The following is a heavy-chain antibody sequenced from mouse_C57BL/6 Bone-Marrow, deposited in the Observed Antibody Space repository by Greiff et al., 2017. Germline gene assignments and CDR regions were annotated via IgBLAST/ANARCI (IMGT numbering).Heavy chain of an antibody. CDR1: DSEVFPIAY. CDR3: ARRDGYLWYFDV. CDR2: ILPSIGRT. D-gene: IGHD2-3*01. V-gene: IGHV15-2*01. Sequence: QVQLQQSGSELRRPGSSVKLSCKDFDSEVFPIAYMSWVRQKPGHGFEWIGGILPSIGRTISGEKFEDKATLDADTLSNTAYVELNSLTSEDSAIYYCARRDGYLWYFDVWGTGTTVTVFS. J-gene: IGHJ1*03.